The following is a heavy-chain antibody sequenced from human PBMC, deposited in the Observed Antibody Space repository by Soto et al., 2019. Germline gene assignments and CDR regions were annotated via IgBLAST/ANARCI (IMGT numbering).Heavy chain of an antibody. J-gene: IGHJ4*02. CDR3: VKDAGASNEMFGY. CDR2: TSGDGRNT. V-gene: IGHV3-23*01. CDR1: GFSLDIHG. Sequence: GGSPPLSCVFPGFSLDIHGRCQPGQAPGKGLDWVSTTSGDGRNTHYADSVKGRFSISRDNSKNTVYLQMNTLRVKAAAMYFCVKDAGASNEMFGYWGQGAQVPGSS. D-gene: IGHD1-1*01.